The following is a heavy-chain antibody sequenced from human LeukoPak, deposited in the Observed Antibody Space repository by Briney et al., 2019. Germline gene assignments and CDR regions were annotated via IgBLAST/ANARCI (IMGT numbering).Heavy chain of an antibody. J-gene: IGHJ4*02. CDR3: AKEVHYYDSSGYPDY. CDR2: ISYDGSNK. V-gene: IGHV3-30*18. D-gene: IGHD3-22*01. CDR1: GFTFSSYG. Sequence: GGSLRLSCAASGFTFSSYGMHWVRQAPGKGLEWVAVISYDGSNKYYADSVKGRFTISRDNSKNTLYLQMNSLRAEDTAVYYCAKEVHYYDSSGYPDYWGQGTLVTVSS.